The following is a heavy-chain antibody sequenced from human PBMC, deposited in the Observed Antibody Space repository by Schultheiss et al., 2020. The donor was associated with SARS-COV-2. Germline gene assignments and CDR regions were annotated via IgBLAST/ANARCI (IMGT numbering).Heavy chain of an antibody. J-gene: IGHJ5*02. CDR2: IGTAGDT. D-gene: IGHD2-8*01. V-gene: IGHV3-13*04. CDR3: ARSLMGASWFDP. CDR1: GFTFSSYD. Sequence: GESLKISCAASGFTFSSYDMHWVRQATGKGLEWVSAIGTAGDTYYQGSVKGRFTISRENAKNSLYLQMNSLRAGDTAVYYCARSLMGASWFDPWGQGTLVTVSS.